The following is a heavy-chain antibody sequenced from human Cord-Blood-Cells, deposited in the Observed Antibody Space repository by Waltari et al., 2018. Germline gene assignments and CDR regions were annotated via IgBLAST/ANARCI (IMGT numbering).Heavy chain of an antibody. CDR3: AKDTLNSSGWY. CDR2: ISWNSGSI. J-gene: IGHJ4*02. D-gene: IGHD6-19*01. CDR1: GFTFDDHA. V-gene: IGHV3-9*01. Sequence: EVQLVESGGGLVQPGRSLRLSCAASGFTFDDHAMHWVRQAPGKGLEWVSGISWNSGSIGYADSGKGRFTISRDNAKNSLYLQMNSLRAEDTALYYCAKDTLNSSGWYWGQGTLVTVSS.